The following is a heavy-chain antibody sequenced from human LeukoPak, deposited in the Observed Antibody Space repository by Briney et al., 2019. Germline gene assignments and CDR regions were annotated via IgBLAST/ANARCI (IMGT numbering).Heavy chain of an antibody. V-gene: IGHV1-18*01. D-gene: IGHD2-2*01. Sequence: ASVKVSCKASGYTFTSYGISWVRQAPGQGLEWVGWISPYNGNKNYAQKLQDRVTMTTDTSTNTAYMELKDLRSHDTAVYYCASGLRSTSFPYKNYYYYMDVWGKGTTVTVSS. CDR2: ISPYNGNK. CDR3: ASGLRSTSFPYKNYYYYMDV. CDR1: GYTFTSYG. J-gene: IGHJ6*03.